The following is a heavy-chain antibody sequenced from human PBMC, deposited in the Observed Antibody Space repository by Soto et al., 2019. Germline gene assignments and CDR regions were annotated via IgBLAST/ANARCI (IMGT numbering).Heavy chain of an antibody. CDR1: GYTFTSYG. Sequence: ASVKVSCKASGYTFTSYGLNWVRQAPGQGLEWMGWISAYNDNTNFAQKVQGRVTVTIDTSTSTGYMELRSLRSDDTAVYYCARGQIQSDFDYWGQGTLVTVSS. J-gene: IGHJ4*02. D-gene: IGHD3-3*01. CDR3: ARGQIQSDFDY. CDR2: ISAYNDNT. V-gene: IGHV1-18*04.